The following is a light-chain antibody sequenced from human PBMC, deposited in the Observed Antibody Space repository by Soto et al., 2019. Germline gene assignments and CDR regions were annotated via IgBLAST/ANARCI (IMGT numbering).Light chain of an antibody. V-gene: IGLV2-8*01. J-gene: IGLJ2*01. CDR2: EVN. CDR1: SSDVGDYNY. CDR3: SSYAGSNII. Sequence: QSALTQPPSASGSPGQSVTISCTGTSSDVGDYNYVSWYQQYPGKAPKLMIYEVNKRPSGVPDRFSGSKSGNTASLTVSGLQAEDEADYYCSSYAGSNIIFGGGTKVTVL.